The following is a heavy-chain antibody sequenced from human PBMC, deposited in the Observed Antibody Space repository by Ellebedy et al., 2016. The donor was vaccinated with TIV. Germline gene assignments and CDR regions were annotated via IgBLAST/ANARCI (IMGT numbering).Heavy chain of an antibody. CDR2: VSSGGST. J-gene: IGHJ4*02. V-gene: IGHV4-39*07. CDR3: ARDRVDTWILLDN. CDR1: RGSITNNNYY. D-gene: IGHD1-1*01. Sequence: MPSETLSLTCTVSRGSITNNNYYWAWVRQPPGKGLEWIGSVSSGGSTYYNPSLKSRVTISIDTSQNQFSRRLSSVTAADTAMYYCARDRVDTWILLDNWGQGTLVTVSS.